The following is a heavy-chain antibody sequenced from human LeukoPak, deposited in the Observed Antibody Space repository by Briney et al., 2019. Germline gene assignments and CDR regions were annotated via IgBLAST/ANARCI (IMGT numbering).Heavy chain of an antibody. Sequence: GGSLRLSCAASGFTFGSHAMYWVRQAPGKGLEWLSGISGNAADTYYADSVKGRFTISRHNSKNTLYLQMNSLRAEDTAVYYCASSASGPDAFDIWGQGTMVTVSS. CDR2: ISGNAADT. J-gene: IGHJ3*02. CDR3: ASSASGPDAFDI. D-gene: IGHD1-1*01. CDR1: GFTFGSHA. V-gene: IGHV3-23*01.